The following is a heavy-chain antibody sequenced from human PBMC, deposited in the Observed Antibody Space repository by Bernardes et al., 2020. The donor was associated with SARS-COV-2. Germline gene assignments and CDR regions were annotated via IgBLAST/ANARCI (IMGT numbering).Heavy chain of an antibody. J-gene: IGHJ5*02. CDR1: GYTFTSYG. Sequence: ASVKVSCMASGYTFTSYGISWVRQAPGQGLEWMGWISAYNGNTNYAQKLQGRVTMTTDTSTSTAYMELRSLRSDDTAVYYCAREGYSSGLGSWFDPWGQGTLVTVSS. V-gene: IGHV1-18*01. CDR2: ISAYNGNT. D-gene: IGHD6-19*01. CDR3: AREGYSSGLGSWFDP.